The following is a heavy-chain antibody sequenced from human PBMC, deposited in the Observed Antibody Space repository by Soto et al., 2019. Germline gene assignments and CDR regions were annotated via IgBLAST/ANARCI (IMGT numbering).Heavy chain of an antibody. D-gene: IGHD3-22*01. CDR1: GGSISSSSYY. J-gene: IGHJ5*02. CDR2: IYYSGST. V-gene: IGHV4-39*01. Sequence: TSETLSLTCTVSGGSISSSSYYWGWIRQPPGKGLEWIGSIYYSGSTYYNPSLKSRVTISVDTSKNQFSLKLSSVTAADTAVYYCARLGTSYYYDSSGYWDWFDPWGQGTLVTVSS. CDR3: ARLGTSYYYDSSGYWDWFDP.